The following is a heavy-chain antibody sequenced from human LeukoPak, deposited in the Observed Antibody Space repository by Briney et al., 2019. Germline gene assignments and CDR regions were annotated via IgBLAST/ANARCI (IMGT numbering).Heavy chain of an antibody. Sequence: GGSLRLSCAASGFTFSSYGMQWARQAPGKGLEWGAVIWYDGSNKLCADVVKGRFTISRDNSKNTLDLQMTSLRDEDTAVYYCARDKAGDHDYWGQGTLVTVSS. V-gene: IGHV3-33*01. CDR1: GFTFSSYG. CDR3: ARDKAGDHDY. J-gene: IGHJ4*02. CDR2: IWYDGSNK. D-gene: IGHD7-27*01.